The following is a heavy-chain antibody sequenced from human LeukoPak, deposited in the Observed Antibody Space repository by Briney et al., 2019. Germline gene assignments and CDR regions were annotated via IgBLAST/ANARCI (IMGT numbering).Heavy chain of an antibody. D-gene: IGHD3-3*01. CDR2: IYYSGST. CDR1: GGSISSYY. CDR3: ASGFWSGYSKADY. J-gene: IGHJ4*02. V-gene: IGHV4-39*01. Sequence: SETLSLTCTVSGGSISSYYWSWIRQPPGKGLEWIGSIYYSGSTYYNPSLKSRVTISVDTSKNQFSLKLSSVTAADTAVYYCASGFWSGYSKADYWGQGTLVTVSS.